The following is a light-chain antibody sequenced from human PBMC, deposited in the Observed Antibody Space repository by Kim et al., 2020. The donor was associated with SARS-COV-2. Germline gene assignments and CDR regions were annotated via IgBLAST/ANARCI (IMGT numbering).Light chain of an antibody. V-gene: IGLV3-19*01. CDR1: SLRTYY. CDR2: GKN. CDR3: NSRDNSGDHGG. J-gene: IGLJ2*01. Sequence: SSELTQDPAVSVALGQTVRITCQGDSLRTYYATWYQQRPGQAPRVVIYGKNNRPSGIPDRFSGSSSGNTASLTVTGAQAVDEAEYYCNSRDNSGDHGGFG.